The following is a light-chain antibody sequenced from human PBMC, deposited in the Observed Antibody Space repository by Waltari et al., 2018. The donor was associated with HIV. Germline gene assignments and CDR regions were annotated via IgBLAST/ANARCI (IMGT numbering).Light chain of an antibody. V-gene: IGKV3-11*01. Sequence: EIVLTQSPATLSLSPGERATLSCRASQSVSSYLAWYQQKPGQAPRLLIYDASNRATGIPARFSGSGSGTDCTLTISSLEPEDFAGYYCQQGSNWPRTFGQGTKLEIK. CDR1: QSVSSY. J-gene: IGKJ2*01. CDR2: DAS. CDR3: QQGSNWPRT.